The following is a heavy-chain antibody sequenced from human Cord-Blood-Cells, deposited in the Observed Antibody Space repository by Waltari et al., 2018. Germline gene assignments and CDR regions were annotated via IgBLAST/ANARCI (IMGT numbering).Heavy chain of an antibody. CDR2: INAGKGNT. J-gene: IGHJ3*02. CDR1: GYTFTSYA. Sequence: QVQLVQSGAEVKKPGASVKVSCKASGYTFTSYAMHWVRQAPGQRREWMGWINAGKGNTKYSQKVQGRVTITRDTSASTAYMELSSLRSEDTAVYYCARENWVGATRGAFDIWGQGTMVTVSS. CDR3: ARENWVGATRGAFDI. D-gene: IGHD1-26*01. V-gene: IGHV1-3*01.